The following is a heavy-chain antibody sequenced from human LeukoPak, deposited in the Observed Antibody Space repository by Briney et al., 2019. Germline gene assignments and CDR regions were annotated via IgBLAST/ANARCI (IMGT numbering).Heavy chain of an antibody. CDR3: ARAGSHWHYVY. D-gene: IGHD3-10*01. V-gene: IGHV3-7*01. Sequence: GGSLRLSCAASGFTFSGFSMSWVRQSPTKGLEWVANIRQDGSERYYVDSVKGRFTISRDNAKNSLSLQMNNLRVEDTAVYYCARAGSHWHYVYWGQGTVVTVSS. J-gene: IGHJ4*02. CDR1: GFTFSGFS. CDR2: IRQDGSER.